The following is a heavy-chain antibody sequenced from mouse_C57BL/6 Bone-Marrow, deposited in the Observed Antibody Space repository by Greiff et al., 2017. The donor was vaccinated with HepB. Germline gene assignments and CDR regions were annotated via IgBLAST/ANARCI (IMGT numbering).Heavy chain of an antibody. CDR1: GFTFSSYG. CDR2: ISSSGSYT. D-gene: IGHD1-3*01. J-gene: IGHJ3*01. V-gene: IGHV5-6*01. Sequence: EVKLVESGGDLVKPGGSLKLSCAASGFTFSSYGMSWVRQTPDKRLEWVATISSSGSYTYYPDSVKGRFTISRDNAKNTLYLQMSSLKSEDTAMYYCARHSSGMRGFAYWGQGTLVTVSA. CDR3: ARHSSGMRGFAY.